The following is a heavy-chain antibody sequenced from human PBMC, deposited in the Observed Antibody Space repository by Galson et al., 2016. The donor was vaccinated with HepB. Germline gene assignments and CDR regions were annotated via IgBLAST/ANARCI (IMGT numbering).Heavy chain of an antibody. J-gene: IGHJ4*02. CDR2: ISLRGSGST. CDR1: GGSISGHY. V-gene: IGHV4-59*08. CDR3: AGGVYNYGVLLPFEF. Sequence: ETLSLTCTVSGGSISGHYWSWIRQPPGKGLEWIGFISLRGSGSTSYNPSLKSRVTISGDTSKNQISLKLSSVTAADTAVYYCAGGVYNYGVLLPFEFWGQGTLVTVSS. D-gene: IGHD5-18*01.